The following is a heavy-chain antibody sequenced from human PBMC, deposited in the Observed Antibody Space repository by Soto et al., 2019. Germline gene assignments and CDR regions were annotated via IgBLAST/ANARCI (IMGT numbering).Heavy chain of an antibody. D-gene: IGHD2-15*01. CDR3: AKRRGAGGHFDY. CDR1: GFTFSSYA. V-gene: IGHV3-23*01. CDR2: VSIGGST. J-gene: IGHJ4*02. Sequence: GGSLRLSCAASGFTFSSYAMGWVRQGPGKGLEWVAVVSIGGSTHYADSVRGRFTISRDNSKNTPSLQMNSLTAEDTAVYFCAKRRGAGGHFDYWGQGALVTVSS.